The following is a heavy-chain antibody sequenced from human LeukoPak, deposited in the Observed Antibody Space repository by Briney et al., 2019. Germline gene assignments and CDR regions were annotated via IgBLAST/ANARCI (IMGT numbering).Heavy chain of an antibody. CDR1: GFTFDDYG. CDR3: ARDRDYDILPGYGWGYYFDY. V-gene: IGHV3-20*01. D-gene: IGHD3-9*01. J-gene: IGHJ4*02. Sequence: GGSLRLSCAASGFTFDDYGMSWVRQAPGKGLEWVSGINWNGGSTGYADSVKGRFTISRDNAKNSLYLQMNSLRAEDTALYHCARDRDYDILPGYGWGYYFDYWGKGTLVTVSS. CDR2: INWNGGST.